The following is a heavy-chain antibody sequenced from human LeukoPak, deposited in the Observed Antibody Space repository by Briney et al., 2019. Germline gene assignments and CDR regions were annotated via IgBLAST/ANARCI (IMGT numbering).Heavy chain of an antibody. CDR2: ISSSSSTI. CDR3: ARDLSGRYAFDI. V-gene: IGHV3-48*02. CDR1: GFTFSSYS. Sequence: GGSLRLSCAASGFTFSSYSMIWVRQPPGKGLEWASYISSSSSTIYYADSVKGRFTISRDNAKNSLYLQMNSLRDEDTAVYYCARDLSGRYAFDIWGQGTMVTVSS. J-gene: IGHJ3*02. D-gene: IGHD3-10*01.